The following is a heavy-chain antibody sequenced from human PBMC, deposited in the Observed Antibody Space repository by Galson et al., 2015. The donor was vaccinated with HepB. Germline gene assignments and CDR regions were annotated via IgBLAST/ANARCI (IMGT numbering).Heavy chain of an antibody. V-gene: IGHV4-34*01. D-gene: IGHD6-13*01. Sequence: ETLSLTCAVYDGSFSGYYWSWIRQPPGKGLEWIGEINHSGSTNYNPSLKSRVTISVDTSKNQFSLKLSSVTAADTAVYYCARGPRLSSRGKFDYWGQGTLVTVSS. CDR3: ARGPRLSSRGKFDY. J-gene: IGHJ4*02. CDR2: INHSGST. CDR1: DGSFSGYY.